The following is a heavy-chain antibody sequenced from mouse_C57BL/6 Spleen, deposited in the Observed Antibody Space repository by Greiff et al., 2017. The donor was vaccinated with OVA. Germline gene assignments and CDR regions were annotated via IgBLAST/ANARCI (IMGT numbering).Heavy chain of an antibody. V-gene: IGHV1-26*01. Sequence: VQLQQSGPELVQPGASVKISCKASGYTFTDYYMNWVQQSHGKSLEWIGDINPNNGGTSYNQKFKGKATLTVDKSSSTTYMELRSLTSEDSAVYYCARSAHYFDYWGQGTTLTVSS. J-gene: IGHJ2*01. CDR1: GYTFTDYY. CDR3: ARSAHYFDY. CDR2: INPNNGGT.